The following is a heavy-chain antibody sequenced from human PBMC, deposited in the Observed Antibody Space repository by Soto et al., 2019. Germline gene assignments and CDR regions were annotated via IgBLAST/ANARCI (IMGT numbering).Heavy chain of an antibody. Sequence: PSETLSLTCTVSGGSISSGDYYWSWIRQPPGKGLEWIGYIYYSGSTYYNPSLKSRVTISVDTSKNQFSLKLSSVTAADTAVYYCARVYDSSGYCFDYWGQGTLVTVS. V-gene: IGHV4-30-4*01. CDR1: GGSISSGDYY. CDR2: IYYSGST. D-gene: IGHD3-22*01. CDR3: ARVYDSSGYCFDY. J-gene: IGHJ4*02.